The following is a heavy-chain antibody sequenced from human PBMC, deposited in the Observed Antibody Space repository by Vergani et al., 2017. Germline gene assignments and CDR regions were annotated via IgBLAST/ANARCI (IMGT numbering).Heavy chain of an antibody. D-gene: IGHD4/OR15-4a*01. CDR2: MNPNSGTT. CDR1: GYSFSSYD. V-gene: IGHV1-8*01. CDR3: GRSTDYPDDYVSSDYFRRTLDV. J-gene: IGHJ6*03. Sequence: QVQLVQSGAEVKKPGASVKVSCRASGYSFSSYDISWVRQATGQGLEWMGWMNPNSGTTGYAQKFQGRVTMTRNTSINTAYMELSRLSFEDAAVYYCGRSTDYPDDYVSSDYFRRTLDVWGKGTTVTVS.